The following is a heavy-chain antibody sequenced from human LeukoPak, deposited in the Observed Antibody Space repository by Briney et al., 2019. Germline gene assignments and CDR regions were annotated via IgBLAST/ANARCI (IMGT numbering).Heavy chain of an antibody. J-gene: IGHJ4*02. CDR1: GYTFTNYG. D-gene: IGHD3-22*01. Sequence: ASVKVSCKASGYTFTNYGVSWVRQAPGQGLEWMGWIHTYNGHTNYAQKLQGRVTMTTDTSTSTAYMELRSLRSDDTAVYYCARVYPDSSGYLYFDYWGQGTLVTVSS. CDR2: IHTYNGHT. V-gene: IGHV1-18*01. CDR3: ARVYPDSSGYLYFDY.